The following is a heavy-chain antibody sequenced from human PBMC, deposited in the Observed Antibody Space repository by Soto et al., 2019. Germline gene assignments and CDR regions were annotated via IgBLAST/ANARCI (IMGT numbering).Heavy chain of an antibody. CDR3: ARGVIVPASQFDC. Sequence: QVQLQESGPGLVKPSQTLSLTCTVSGGSISSGGYCWSWIRQHPGKGLEWIGYIYYSGSTYYNPSLKSRVTISVDTSKNQFSLKLSSVTAADTAVYYCARGVIVPASQFDCWGQGTLVTVSS. D-gene: IGHD3-16*02. J-gene: IGHJ4*02. CDR1: GGSISSGGYC. CDR2: IYYSGST. V-gene: IGHV4-31*03.